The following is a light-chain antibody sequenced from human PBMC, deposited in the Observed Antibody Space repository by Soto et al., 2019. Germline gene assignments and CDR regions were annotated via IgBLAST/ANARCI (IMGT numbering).Light chain of an antibody. CDR2: DAS. CDR1: QSISSW. CDR3: QQYNTYWT. J-gene: IGKJ1*01. V-gene: IGKV1-5*01. Sequence: DIQMTQSPSTLSASVGDRVTLTCRASQSISSWLAWYQQTPGKAPKLLIYDASSLESGLPSRFSGSGSGTEFTLTISSLQPDDFATYYCQQYNTYWTFGQGTKVDIK.